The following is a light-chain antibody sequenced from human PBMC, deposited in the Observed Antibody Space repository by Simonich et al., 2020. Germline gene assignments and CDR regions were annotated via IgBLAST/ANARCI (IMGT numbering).Light chain of an antibody. J-gene: IGKJ1*01. V-gene: IGKV1-13*02. Sequence: AIQLTQSPSSLSASVGDRVTITCRASQGISSALAWYQQKPGKAPKLLIYDASSLESGVPSRFSGSGSGADFTLTISSLQPEDFATYYCQQYNSYSWTFGQGTKVEIK. CDR1: QGISSA. CDR3: QQYNSYSWT. CDR2: DAS.